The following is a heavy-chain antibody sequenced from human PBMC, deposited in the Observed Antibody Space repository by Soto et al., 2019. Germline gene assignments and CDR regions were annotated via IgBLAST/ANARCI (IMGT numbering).Heavy chain of an antibody. CDR3: ARVVRGYSYGNRPAFFDY. Sequence: SETLSLTCTVSGGSVSSGSYYWSWIRQPPGKGLEWIGYIYYSGSTNYNPSLKSRVTISVDTSKNQFSLKLSSVTAADMAVYYCARVVRGYSYGNRPAFFDYWGQGTLVTVSS. V-gene: IGHV4-61*01. CDR2: IYYSGST. D-gene: IGHD5-18*01. CDR1: GGSVSSGSYY. J-gene: IGHJ4*02.